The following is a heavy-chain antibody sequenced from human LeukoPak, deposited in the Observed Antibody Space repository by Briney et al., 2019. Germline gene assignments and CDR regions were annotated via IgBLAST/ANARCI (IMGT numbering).Heavy chain of an antibody. CDR2: ISAYNGNI. D-gene: IGHD3-22*01. J-gene: IGHJ4*02. CDR3: ARGLSYYYDSSGYHHFDY. V-gene: IGHV1-18*01. CDR1: GYTFTSYG. Sequence: GASVKVSCKASGYTFTSYGISWVRQAPGQGLEWMGWISAYNGNINYAQKLQGRVTMTTDTSTSTAYMELRSLRSDDTAVYYCARGLSYYYDSSGYHHFDYWGQGTLVTVSS.